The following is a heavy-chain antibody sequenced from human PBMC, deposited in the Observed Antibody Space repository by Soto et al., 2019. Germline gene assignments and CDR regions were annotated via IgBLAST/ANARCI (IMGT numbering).Heavy chain of an antibody. Sequence: VHFVQSGAEVKKPGASVTVSCKASGYTFSDYSVHWVRQAPGQRFEWMGWINSGNGVTKYAQNLQGRVTISSDTSASTAYMELSSLTSEDTAVYYCARDSCFGGTCGDDAFDVWGQGTMVTVSP. J-gene: IGHJ3*01. CDR2: INSGNGVT. CDR3: ARDSCFGGTCGDDAFDV. CDR1: GYTFSDYS. V-gene: IGHV1-3*01. D-gene: IGHD2-15*01.